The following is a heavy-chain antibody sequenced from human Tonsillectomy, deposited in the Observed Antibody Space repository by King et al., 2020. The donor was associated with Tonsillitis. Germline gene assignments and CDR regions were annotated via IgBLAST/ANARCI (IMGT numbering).Heavy chain of an antibody. CDR3: ARERLYSSVWGRDL. D-gene: IGHD6-19*01. CDR2: ISFDATSQ. J-gene: IGHJ1*01. Sequence: VQLVESGGGVVQPGGSLRLSCASSGFAFKSYGMHWVRQAPGKGLEWVAVISFDATSQNYADSVKGRFTISRDNAKNTLYLQMNSLTAEDTAVYYCARERLYSSVWGRDLGAQGPGVSVS. V-gene: IGHV3-33*05. CDR1: GFAFKSYG.